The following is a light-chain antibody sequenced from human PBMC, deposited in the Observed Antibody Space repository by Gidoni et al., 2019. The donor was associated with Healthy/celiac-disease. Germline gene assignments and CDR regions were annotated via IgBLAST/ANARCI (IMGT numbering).Light chain of an antibody. Sequence: RASQSVSSNLAWYQQKPGQAPMLLIYGASTRATGIPARFSGSGSGTEFTLTISSLQSEDFAVYYCQQYNNWPLFGGGTKVEIK. V-gene: IGKV3-15*01. CDR3: QQYNNWPL. CDR2: GAS. CDR1: QSVSSN. J-gene: IGKJ4*01.